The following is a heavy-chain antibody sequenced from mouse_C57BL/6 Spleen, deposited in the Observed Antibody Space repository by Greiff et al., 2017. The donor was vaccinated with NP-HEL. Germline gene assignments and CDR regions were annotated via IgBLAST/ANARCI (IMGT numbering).Heavy chain of an antibody. CDR3: ARGDYYYGSSYYFDY. D-gene: IGHD1-1*01. CDR2: ISSGGSYT. J-gene: IGHJ2*01. V-gene: IGHV5-6*01. Sequence: EVHLVESGGDLVKPGGSLKLSCAASGFTFSSYGMSWVRQTPDKRLEWVATISSGGSYTYYPDSVKGRFTISRDNAKNTLYLQMSSLKSEDTAMYYCARGDYYYGSSYYFDYWGQGTTLTVSS. CDR1: GFTFSSYG.